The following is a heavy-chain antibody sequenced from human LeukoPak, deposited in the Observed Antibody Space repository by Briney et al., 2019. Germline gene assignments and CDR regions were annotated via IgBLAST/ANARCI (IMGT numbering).Heavy chain of an antibody. CDR1: GGSISSYC. Sequence: PSETLSLTCTVSGGSISSYCWSWIRQPPGKGLGWIGYIYYSGSTNYNPSLKSRVTISVDTSKNQFSLKLSSVTAADTAVYYCARAGWFGELAAPFDPWGQGTLVTVSS. D-gene: IGHD3-10*01. J-gene: IGHJ5*02. V-gene: IGHV4-59*01. CDR2: IYYSGST. CDR3: ARAGWFGELAAPFDP.